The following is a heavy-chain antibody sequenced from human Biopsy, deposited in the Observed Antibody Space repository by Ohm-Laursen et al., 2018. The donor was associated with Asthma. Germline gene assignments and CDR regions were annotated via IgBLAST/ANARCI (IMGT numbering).Heavy chain of an antibody. D-gene: IGHD3-16*01. CDR3: ARIKIRIGAGTDRYFDL. V-gene: IGHV1-2*06. CDR1: GYPFTDYY. Sequence: ASVKVSCKASGYPFTDYYVHWVRQAPGQGLEWMGRIDPNSGGTNYAQKFLGRVTMTRDTSVNTAFMALSRLRSDDAAVYYCARIKIRIGAGTDRYFDLWGRGTLVTVSS. CDR2: IDPNSGGT. J-gene: IGHJ2*01.